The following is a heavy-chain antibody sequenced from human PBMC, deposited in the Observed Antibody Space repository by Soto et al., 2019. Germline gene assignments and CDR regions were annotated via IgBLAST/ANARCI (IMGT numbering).Heavy chain of an antibody. D-gene: IGHD3-22*01. J-gene: IGHJ4*02. CDR3: ARARPDSGYYLFDY. CDR2: INPSGSPVYI. Sequence: GGSLRLSCASSGFTFISFTMNWVLQAPWKGLEWISSINPSGSPVYIYYADSVRGRFTVSRDNANNSLFLQMNSLRAEDTAVYYCARARPDSGYYLFDYWGQGTLVTVSS. V-gene: IGHV3-21*01. CDR1: GFTFISFT.